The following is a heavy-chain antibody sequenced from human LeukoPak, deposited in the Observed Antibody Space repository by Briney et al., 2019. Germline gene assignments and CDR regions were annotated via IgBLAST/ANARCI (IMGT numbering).Heavy chain of an antibody. CDR2: IYPGDSDT. J-gene: IGHJ4*02. D-gene: IGHD1-26*01. V-gene: IGHV5-51*01. CDR3: ARAGIVGATSFDY. Sequence: HGESLKISCKGSGYRFTSYWFGWVRQMPGKGLGWMGIIYPGDSDTRYSPSFQGQVTISADKSISTAYLQWSSLKASDTAMYYCARAGIVGATSFDYWGQGTLVTVSS. CDR1: GYRFTSYW.